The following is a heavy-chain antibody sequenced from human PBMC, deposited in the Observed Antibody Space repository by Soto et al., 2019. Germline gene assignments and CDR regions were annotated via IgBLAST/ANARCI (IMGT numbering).Heavy chain of an antibody. Sequence: QVQLQESGPGLGKPSGTVSLTCAVSGASISSSKWWSWVRQTPGRGQEWIGESYHSGSTSYNPTLKRHVTKSVDKTRNQFSLKLSSVTAADTAVYYCARRWREGSVDYWGQGTLVTVSS. D-gene: IGHD3-3*01. J-gene: IGHJ4*02. CDR2: SYHSGST. CDR1: GASISSSKW. V-gene: IGHV4-4*02. CDR3: ARRWREGSVDY.